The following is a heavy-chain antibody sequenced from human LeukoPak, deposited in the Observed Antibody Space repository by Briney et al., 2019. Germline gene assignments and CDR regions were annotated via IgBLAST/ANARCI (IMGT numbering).Heavy chain of an antibody. CDR2: IYTSGST. Sequence: SQTLSLTCTVSGGSISSGSYYWSWIRQPAGKGLEWIGRIYTSGSTNYNPSLKSRVTISVDTSKNQFSLKLISVTAADTAVYYCARLVLPYYMDVWGKGTTVTVSS. J-gene: IGHJ6*03. V-gene: IGHV4-61*02. D-gene: IGHD2-15*01. CDR1: GGSISSGSYY. CDR3: ARLVLPYYMDV.